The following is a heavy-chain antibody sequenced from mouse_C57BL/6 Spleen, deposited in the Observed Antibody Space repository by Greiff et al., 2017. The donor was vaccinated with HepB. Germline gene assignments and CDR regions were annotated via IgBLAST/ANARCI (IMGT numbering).Heavy chain of an antibody. CDR3: ARRYYGSSYDYFDY. Sequence: VQLKESGPVLVKPGASVKMSCKASGYTFTDYYMNWVKQSHGKSLEWIGVINPYNGGTSYNQKFKGKATLTVDKSSSTAYMELNSLTSEDSAVYYCARRYYGSSYDYFDYWGQGTTLTVSS. CDR1: GYTFTDYY. J-gene: IGHJ2*01. CDR2: INPYNGGT. V-gene: IGHV1-19*01. D-gene: IGHD1-1*01.